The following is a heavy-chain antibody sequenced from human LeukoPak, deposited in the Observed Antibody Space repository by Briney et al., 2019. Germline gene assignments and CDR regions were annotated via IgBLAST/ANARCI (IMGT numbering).Heavy chain of an antibody. V-gene: IGHV3-48*03. Sequence: GGSLRLSCAASGLTFSSYGMNWVRQAAGKGLEWLSYIDGSGGTIFYADSVKGRFTISRDNARNSLYLQMNSLTGEDTAVYYCVRNGNLIALGLDYCGQGTLVTVSS. CDR3: VRNGNLIALGLDY. D-gene: IGHD2/OR15-2a*01. CDR2: IDGSGGTI. J-gene: IGHJ4*02. CDR1: GLTFSSYG.